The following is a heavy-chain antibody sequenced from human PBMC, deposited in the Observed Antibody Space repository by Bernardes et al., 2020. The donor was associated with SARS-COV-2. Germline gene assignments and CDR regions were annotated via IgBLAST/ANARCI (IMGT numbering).Heavy chain of an antibody. Sequence: SETLSLTCTVSGGSISSYYWSWIRQPPGKGLEWIGYIYYSGSTNYNPSLKSRVTISVDTSKNQFSLKLSSVTAADTAVYYCARGGVFYGSDDAFDIWGQGTMVTVSS. V-gene: IGHV4-59*01. CDR3: ARGGVFYGSDDAFDI. J-gene: IGHJ3*02. CDR1: GGSISSYY. D-gene: IGHD3-10*01. CDR2: IYYSGST.